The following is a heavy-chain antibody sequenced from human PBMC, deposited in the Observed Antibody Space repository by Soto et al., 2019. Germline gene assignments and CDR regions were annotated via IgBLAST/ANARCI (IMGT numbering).Heavy chain of an antibody. Sequence: QVQLVESGGGVVQPGRSLRLSCAASGFTFSSYGMHWVRQAPGKGLEWVAVISYDGSNKYYADSVKGRFTISRDNSKNPLYLQLNGLRAEDTAVYYCAKDGDFWSGYYPPDSWFDPWGQGSLVTVSS. CDR3: AKDGDFWSGYYPPDSWFDP. D-gene: IGHD3-3*01. CDR2: ISYDGSNK. CDR1: GFTFSSYG. V-gene: IGHV3-30*18. J-gene: IGHJ5*02.